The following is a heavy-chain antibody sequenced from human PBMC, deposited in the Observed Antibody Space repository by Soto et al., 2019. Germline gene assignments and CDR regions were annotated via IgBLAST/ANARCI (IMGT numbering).Heavy chain of an antibody. V-gene: IGHV3-23*01. J-gene: IGHJ6*02. D-gene: IGHD3-10*01. Sequence: EVQLLQSGGGLVRPGESLRLSCAASGFTFSTYAMRWVRQAPGKGLEWVSSISNGGGGTWYANSVKGRFTISRDNSRNTLFLQMSSLRVEDTATYYCAKLISGSQNYYYGMDVWGQGTTVTVS. CDR2: ISNGGGGT. CDR1: GFTFSTYA. CDR3: AKLISGSQNYYYGMDV.